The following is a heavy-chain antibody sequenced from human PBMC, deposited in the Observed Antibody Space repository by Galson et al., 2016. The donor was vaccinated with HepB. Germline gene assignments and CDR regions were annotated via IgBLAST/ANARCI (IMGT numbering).Heavy chain of an antibody. D-gene: IGHD6-13*01. Sequence: SLRLSCAASGFAFSNYAMHWVRQAPGKGLEWVAVVSYDGRNKYYADSVKGRFTISRDNSKNTLYLQMNSLRAEDTAIYYCAREAPIAAPGANDCRGQGTQVTVSS. CDR1: GFAFSNYA. CDR3: AREAPIAAPGANDC. V-gene: IGHV3-30*03. CDR2: VSYDGRNK. J-gene: IGHJ4*02.